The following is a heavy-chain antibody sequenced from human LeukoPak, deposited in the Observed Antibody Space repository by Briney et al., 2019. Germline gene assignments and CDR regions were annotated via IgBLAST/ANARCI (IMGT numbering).Heavy chain of an antibody. D-gene: IGHD3-3*01. CDR3: ARDSLYNFWSGYYHTTYYFDY. CDR1: GGSISSGNYY. V-gene: IGHV4-61*09. Sequence: SQTLSLTCTVSGGSISSGNYYWSWIRQPPGKGLEWIGHIYTGGSTNYNPSLKSRVTISVDTSKNQFPLNLSSMTAADTAVYYCARDSLYNFWSGYYHTTYYFDYWGQGTLVTVSS. CDR2: IYTGGST. J-gene: IGHJ4*02.